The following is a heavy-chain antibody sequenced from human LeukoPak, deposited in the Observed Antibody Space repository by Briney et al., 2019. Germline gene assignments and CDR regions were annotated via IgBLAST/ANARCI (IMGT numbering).Heavy chain of an antibody. V-gene: IGHV1-2*02. CDR3: ARGGGYDSYFDY. J-gene: IGHJ4*02. Sequence: ASVKVSCKASGYTFIGYYMHWVRQAPGQGLEWMGWINPNSGGTNYAQKFRDRVTMTRDTSISTAYMELSRLTSDDTAVYYCARGGGYDSYFDYWGQGTLVTVSS. D-gene: IGHD5-12*01. CDR1: GYTFIGYY. CDR2: INPNSGGT.